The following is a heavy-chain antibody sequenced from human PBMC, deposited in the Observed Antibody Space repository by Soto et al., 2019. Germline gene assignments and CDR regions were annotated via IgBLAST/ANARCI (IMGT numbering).Heavy chain of an antibody. J-gene: IGHJ4*02. D-gene: IGHD6-13*01. CDR2: IKQDGSEQ. CDR3: ARGSSLNY. Sequence: EVRLVESGGGLVQPGGSLRLSCVGSGFTLSSYWMSWARQAPGKGLEWLANIKQDGSEQHYVDSVKGRFSISRDNAQNSLFLHMSSLRDEDTAVYYCARGSSLNYWGQGTLVTVSS. CDR1: GFTLSSYW. V-gene: IGHV3-7*01.